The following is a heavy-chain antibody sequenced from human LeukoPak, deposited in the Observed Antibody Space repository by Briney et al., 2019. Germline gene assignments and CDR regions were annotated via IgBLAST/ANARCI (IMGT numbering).Heavy chain of an antibody. Sequence: GGSLRLSCAASGFILSDYNMHWVRQAPGKGLEWVAVTWYDGRNNYYAASVKGRFTISRDDSKTTVYLLMNSLRAEDTAVYYCAREVAPLYFHYGMDVWGEGTTVTVSS. CDR3: AREVAPLYFHYGMDV. CDR1: GFILSDYN. J-gene: IGHJ6*01. D-gene: IGHD2-21*01. CDR2: TWYDGRNN. V-gene: IGHV3-33*08.